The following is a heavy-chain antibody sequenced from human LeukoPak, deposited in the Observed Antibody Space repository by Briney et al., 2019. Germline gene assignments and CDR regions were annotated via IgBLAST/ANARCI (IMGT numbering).Heavy chain of an antibody. Sequence: GGSLRLSCVASGFTFRNYTMHWVRQAPGKGLEWVAVVSYGGSIKYYADSVKSRLTISRDNSENTLYLQMNSLRAEDTAVYYCVATSGSSTNWGQGTLVTVSS. D-gene: IGHD2-2*01. CDR1: GFTFRNYT. J-gene: IGHJ4*02. V-gene: IGHV3-30-3*01. CDR2: VSYGGSIK. CDR3: VATSGSSTN.